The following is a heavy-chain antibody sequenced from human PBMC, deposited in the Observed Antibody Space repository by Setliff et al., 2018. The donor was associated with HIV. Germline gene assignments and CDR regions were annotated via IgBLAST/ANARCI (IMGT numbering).Heavy chain of an antibody. V-gene: IGHV4-38-2*02. CDR2: IYHVGTT. D-gene: IGHD3-10*01. CDR1: GYSMSGGYN. CDR3: ARSSYYCSGSYTDY. J-gene: IGHJ4*02. Sequence: PSETLSLTCTVSGYSMSGGYNWGWIRQSPEKGLEWIGNIYHVGTTYYNPSLKSRVTISVDTSKKQFSLKLRSVTAAATAVYYCARSSYYCSGSYTDYWGQGTLVTVSS.